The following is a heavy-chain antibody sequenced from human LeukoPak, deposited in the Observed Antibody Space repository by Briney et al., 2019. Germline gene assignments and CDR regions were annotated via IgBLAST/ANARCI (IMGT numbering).Heavy chain of an antibody. V-gene: IGHV3-23*01. Sequence: PGGSLRLSCAVSGFTFTSSAMSWVRQAPGKRLEWVSTITAGGESTYYSDSVRGRFTISRDNSKNTLDLQMDSLRAEDTALYYCATATAFDIWGPGTVVTVSS. CDR2: ITAGGEST. J-gene: IGHJ3*02. CDR1: GFTFTSSA. CDR3: ATATAFDI.